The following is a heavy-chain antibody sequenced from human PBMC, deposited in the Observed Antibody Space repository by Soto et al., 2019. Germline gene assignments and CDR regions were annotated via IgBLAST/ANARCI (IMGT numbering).Heavy chain of an antibody. J-gene: IGHJ4*02. Sequence: QVQLQQWGAGLLKPSETLSLTCAVYGGSFSGYYWSWIRQPPGKGLEWIGEINHSGSTNYNPSLKSRVTISVDTSKNQFSLKLSSVTAADTAVYYGARGRGSYYRGYYFDYWGQGTLVTVSS. CDR3: ARGRGSYYRGYYFDY. D-gene: IGHD1-26*01. CDR1: GGSFSGYY. CDR2: INHSGST. V-gene: IGHV4-34*01.